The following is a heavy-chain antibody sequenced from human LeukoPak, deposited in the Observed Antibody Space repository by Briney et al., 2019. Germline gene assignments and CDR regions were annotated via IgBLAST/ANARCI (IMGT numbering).Heavy chain of an antibody. CDR2: ISSSSSTI. J-gene: IGHJ4*02. CDR3: ARPSTGYSSGWYI. CDR1: GFTFSSYS. V-gene: IGHV3-48*04. Sequence: GGSLRLSCAASGFTFSSYSMNWVRQAPGKGLEWVSYISSSSSTIYYADSVKGRFTISRDNAKNSLYLQMNSLRAEDTAAYYCARPSTGYSSGWYIWGQGTLVTVSS. D-gene: IGHD6-19*01.